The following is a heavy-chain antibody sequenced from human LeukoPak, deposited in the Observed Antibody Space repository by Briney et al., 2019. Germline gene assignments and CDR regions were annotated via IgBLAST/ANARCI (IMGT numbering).Heavy chain of an antibody. CDR3: ARDGGSYSDDWFGY. CDR1: GGSVSSGSYY. J-gene: IGHJ4*02. V-gene: IGHV4-39*02. D-gene: IGHD1-26*01. Sequence: PSETLSLTCTVSGGSVSSGSYYWSWIRQPPGKGLEWIGSIYYSGSTYYNPSLKSRVTISVDTSKNQFSLQLNSVTPEDTAVYYCARDGGSYSDDWFGYWGQGTLVTVSS. CDR2: IYYSGST.